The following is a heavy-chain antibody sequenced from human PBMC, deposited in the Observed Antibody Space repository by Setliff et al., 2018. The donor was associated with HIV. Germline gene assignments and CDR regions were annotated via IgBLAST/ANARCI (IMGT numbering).Heavy chain of an antibody. D-gene: IGHD1-1*01. CDR3: AREGTDYYYYYMDV. Sequence: PSETLSLTCTVSGGSISSGSYYWSWIRQHPGKGLEWIGYIYYSGSTYYNPSLKSRVTISVDTSKNQFSLKLSSVTAADTAVYYCAREGTDYYYYYMDVWGKGTTGTSP. CDR2: IYYSGST. V-gene: IGHV4-31*03. J-gene: IGHJ6*03. CDR1: GGSISSGSYY.